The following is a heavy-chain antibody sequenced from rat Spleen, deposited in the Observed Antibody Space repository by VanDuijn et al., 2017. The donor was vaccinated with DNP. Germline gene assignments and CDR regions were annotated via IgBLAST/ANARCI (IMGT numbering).Heavy chain of an antibody. CDR2: INYSGST. V-gene: IGHV3-1*01. J-gene: IGHJ1*01. Sequence: EVQLQESGPGLVKPSQSLSLTCSVTGYSITSNYWGWIRKFPGNKMEWIGYINYSGSTGYNPSLKSRISITRDTSKNQFFLQLNSLTTEDTATYYCARGVSSYYGYNSYWYFDFWGPGSMVTVSS. CDR3: ARGVSSYYGYNSYWYFDF. D-gene: IGHD1-7*01. CDR1: GYSITSNY.